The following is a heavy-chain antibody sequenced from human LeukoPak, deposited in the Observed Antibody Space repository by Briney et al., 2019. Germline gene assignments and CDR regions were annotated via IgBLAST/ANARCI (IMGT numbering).Heavy chain of an antibody. V-gene: IGHV3-11*01. CDR3: ARDDSWTGTTANFDY. CDR1: GFTFSDCY. Sequence: PGGSLRLSCAASGFTFSDCYMSWIRQAPGKGLEWVSYISSSGSTIYYADSVKGRFTISRDNAKNSLYLQMNSLRAEDTAVYYCARDDSWTGTTANFDYWGQGTLVTVSS. CDR2: ISSSGSTI. J-gene: IGHJ4*02. D-gene: IGHD3/OR15-3a*01.